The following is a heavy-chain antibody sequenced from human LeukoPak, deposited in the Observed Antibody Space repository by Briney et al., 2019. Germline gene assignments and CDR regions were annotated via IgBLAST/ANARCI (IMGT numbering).Heavy chain of an antibody. CDR2: IYYSGST. Sequence: PSETLSLTCTVSGGSISSYYWSWIRQPPGKGLEWIGYIYYSGSTNYNPSLKSRVTISVDTSKNQFSLKLSSVTAADTAVYYCASGYDSSGYYPPHDHWGQGTLVTVSS. J-gene: IGHJ5*02. D-gene: IGHD3-22*01. V-gene: IGHV4-59*12. CDR1: GGSISSYY. CDR3: ASGYDSSGYYPPHDH.